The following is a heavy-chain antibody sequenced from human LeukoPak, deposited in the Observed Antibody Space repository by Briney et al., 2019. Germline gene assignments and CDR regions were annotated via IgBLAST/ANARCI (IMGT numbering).Heavy chain of an antibody. CDR1: GGSISSYY. D-gene: IGHD2-15*01. CDR3: ARGHCSGGTCYRTFFGY. Sequence: SETLSLTCTVSGGSISSYYWSWIRQPPGKGLEWIGYIYYSGSTNYNSSLKSRVTMSVDTSKNQFSLKLSSATAADTAVYYCARGHCSGGTCYRTFFGYWGQGTLVTVSS. CDR2: IYYSGST. V-gene: IGHV4-59*01. J-gene: IGHJ4*02.